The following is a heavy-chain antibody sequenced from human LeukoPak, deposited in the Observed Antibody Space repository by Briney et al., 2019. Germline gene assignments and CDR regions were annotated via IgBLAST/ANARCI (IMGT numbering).Heavy chain of an antibody. D-gene: IGHD5-24*01. CDR3: ARVYGYNLYYFDY. V-gene: IGHV4-59*01. J-gene: IGHJ4*02. Sequence: KSSETLSLTCTVSGDSISTYYWSWIRQPPGKGLEWIGYMYYSGSTNYNPSLKSRVTISLDTPKNQFSLRLNSVTAADTAVYYCARVYGYNLYYFDYWGQGTLVTVSS. CDR1: GDSISTYY. CDR2: MYYSGST.